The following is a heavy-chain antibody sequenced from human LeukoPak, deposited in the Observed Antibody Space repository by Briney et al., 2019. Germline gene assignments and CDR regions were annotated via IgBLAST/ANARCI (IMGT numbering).Heavy chain of an antibody. V-gene: IGHV1-46*01. CDR3: ARDVSDCSGGGCYSYFDY. CDR2: INPSGGNT. CDR1: GYTFISYY. J-gene: IGHJ4*02. Sequence: ASVKVSCKASGYTFISYYMHWVRQAPGQGLEWMGIINPSGGNTSYAQKFQGRVTVTRDTSTSTVYMELSSLRSEDTAVYYCARDVSDCSGGGCYSYFDYWGQGSLVTVSS. D-gene: IGHD2-15*01.